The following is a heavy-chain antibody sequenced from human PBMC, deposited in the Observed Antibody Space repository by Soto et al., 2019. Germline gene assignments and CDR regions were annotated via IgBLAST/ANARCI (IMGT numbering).Heavy chain of an antibody. Sequence: WASVKVSCKASGYTFTSYGISWVRQAPGQGLEWMGWISAYNGNTNYAQKLQGRVTMTTDTSTSTAYMELRSLRSDDTAVYYCARDYYYDSSGLEGFDYWGQGTLVTVSS. CDR1: GYTFTSYG. CDR3: ARDYYYDSSGLEGFDY. CDR2: ISAYNGNT. J-gene: IGHJ4*02. D-gene: IGHD3-22*01. V-gene: IGHV1-18*01.